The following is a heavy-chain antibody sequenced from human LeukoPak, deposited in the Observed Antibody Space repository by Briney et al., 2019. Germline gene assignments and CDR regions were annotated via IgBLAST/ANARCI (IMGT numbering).Heavy chain of an antibody. J-gene: IGHJ3*02. CDR2: ISSSTGTI. D-gene: IGHD3-10*01. V-gene: IGHV3-48*04. Sequence: GGSLRLSCAASGFTFSTFGMNWVRQAPGKGLEWVSYISSSTGTIYYADSVKGRFTISRDNAKNSLYLQMNSLRAEDTALYYCAKAVLVPGFGGLFAFDIWGQGTMVTVSS. CDR3: AKAVLVPGFGGLFAFDI. CDR1: GFTFSTFG.